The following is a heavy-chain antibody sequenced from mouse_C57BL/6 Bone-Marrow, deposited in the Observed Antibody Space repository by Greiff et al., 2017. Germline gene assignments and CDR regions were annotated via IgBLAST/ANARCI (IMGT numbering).Heavy chain of an antibody. D-gene: IGHD2-2*01. CDR2: ISSGGSYT. CDR3: ARERGYPWFAY. V-gene: IGHV5-6*01. Sequence: EVHLVESGGDLVKPGGSLKLSCAASGFNFSSYGMSWVRQTPDKRLEWVATISSGGSYTYYPDSVKGRFTISRDNAKNTLYLQISSLKSEDTAMYYWARERGYPWFAYWGQGTLVTVSA. J-gene: IGHJ3*01. CDR1: GFNFSSYG.